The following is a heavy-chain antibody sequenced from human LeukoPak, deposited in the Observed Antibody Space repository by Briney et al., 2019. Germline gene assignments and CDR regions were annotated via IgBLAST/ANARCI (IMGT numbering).Heavy chain of an antibody. CDR3: ARVRHGYSYGLGY. V-gene: IGHV3-53*01. CDR1: GFTVSSNY. J-gene: IGHJ4*02. D-gene: IGHD5-18*01. CDR2: IYSGGST. Sequence: GGSLRLSCAASGFTVSSNYMSWVRQAPGKGLEWVSIIYSGGSTYYADSVKGRFTISRDNAKNSLYLQMNSLRAEDTAVYYCARVRHGYSYGLGYWGQGALVTVSS.